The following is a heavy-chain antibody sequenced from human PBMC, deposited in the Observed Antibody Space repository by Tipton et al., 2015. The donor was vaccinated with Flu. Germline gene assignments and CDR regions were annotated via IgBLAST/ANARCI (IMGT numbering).Heavy chain of an antibody. V-gene: IGHV3-30*18. CDR1: GFTFSSYG. CDR3: AKVYGSRDYYYYYGMDV. Sequence: SLRLSCAASGFTFSSYGMDWVRQAPGKGLEWVAVISYDGSNKYYADSVKGRFTISRDNSKNTLYLQMNSLRAEDTAVHYCAKVYGSRDYYYYYGMDVWGQGTTVTVSS. CDR2: ISYDGSNK. D-gene: IGHD4-17*01. J-gene: IGHJ6*02.